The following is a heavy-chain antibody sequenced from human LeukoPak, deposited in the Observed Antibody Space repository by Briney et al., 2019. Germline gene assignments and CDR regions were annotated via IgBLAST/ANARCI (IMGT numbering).Heavy chain of an antibody. Sequence: GGSLRLSCAASGFTFSDSYMSWIRQASGKGLEWVANINQGGSEKYYLNSVKGRFTISRDNAKNSLYLQMNSLRTDDTAIYYCVRDGSGYDYWGQGTLVTVSS. V-gene: IGHV3-7*05. CDR2: INQGGSEK. CDR3: VRDGSGYDY. D-gene: IGHD6-19*01. CDR1: GFTFSDSY. J-gene: IGHJ4*02.